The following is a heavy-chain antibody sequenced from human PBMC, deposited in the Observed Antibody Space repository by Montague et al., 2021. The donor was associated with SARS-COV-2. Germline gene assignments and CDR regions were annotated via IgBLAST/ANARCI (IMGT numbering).Heavy chain of an antibody. D-gene: IGHD3-22*01. Sequence: SLRLSCAASGFIFSSCEMNWVRQAPGKGLEWVSYISNSGDTKYYADSVKGRFTISRDNAKNSLYLQMSSLRAEDTAVYYCARAGEDYYYDSSGFLYWGQGILVTVSS. CDR3: ARAGEDYYYDSSGFLY. CDR1: GFIFSSCE. V-gene: IGHV3-48*03. CDR2: ISNSGDTK. J-gene: IGHJ4*02.